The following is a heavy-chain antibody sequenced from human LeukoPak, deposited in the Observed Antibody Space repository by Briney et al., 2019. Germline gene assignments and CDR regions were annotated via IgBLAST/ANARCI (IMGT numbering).Heavy chain of an antibody. V-gene: IGHV3-21*01. CDR1: GFTFCSYS. J-gene: IGHJ5*02. CDR2: ISSSSGYI. CDR3: ARELRVTIFGVVTTPNWFDP. Sequence: GGSLRLSCADFGFTFCSYSMNWVRQAPGKGLMWVSPISSSSGYIYYAYSVKGRFTISRDNAKNSLYLQMNSLKAEDTAVYYCARELRVTIFGVVTTPNWFDPWGQGTLVTVSS. D-gene: IGHD3-3*01.